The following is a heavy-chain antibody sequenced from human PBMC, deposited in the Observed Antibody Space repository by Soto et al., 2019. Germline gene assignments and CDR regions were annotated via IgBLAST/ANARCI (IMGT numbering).Heavy chain of an antibody. V-gene: IGHV3-9*01. CDR3: AKASGDYPLAGAFDI. CDR1: GFTFDDYA. Sequence: SLRLSCAASGFTFDDYAMHWVRQAPGKGLEWVSGISWNSGSIGYADSVKGRFTISRDNAKNSLYLQMNSLRAEDTALYYCAKASGDYPLAGAFDIWGQGTMVTLSS. CDR2: ISWNSGSI. D-gene: IGHD2-21*02. J-gene: IGHJ3*02.